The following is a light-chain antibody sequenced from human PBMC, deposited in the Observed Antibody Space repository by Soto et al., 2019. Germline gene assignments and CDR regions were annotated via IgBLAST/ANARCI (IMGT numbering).Light chain of an antibody. CDR2: SAT. Sequence: EIVLTQSPGTLSLSPGERATLSCRASQSINSDYLAWYQQKPGQAPRLFIHSATGRAAGIPDRFSGGGSGTDFSLTISRLEPEDFAVYYCQQYGSSPRTFGQGTKVEIK. CDR3: QQYGSSPRT. V-gene: IGKV3-20*01. J-gene: IGKJ1*01. CDR1: QSINSDY.